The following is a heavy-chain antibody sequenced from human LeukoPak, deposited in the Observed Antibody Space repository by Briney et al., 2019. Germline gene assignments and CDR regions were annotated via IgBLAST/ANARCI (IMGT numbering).Heavy chain of an antibody. Sequence: GSSVKVSCKASGGTFSSYTISWVRQAPGQGLEWMGRIIPILGIANYAQKFQGRVTITADKSTSTAYMELSSLRSEDTAVYHCARQGLHDAFDIWGQGTMVTVSS. CDR3: ARQGLHDAFDI. CDR2: IIPILGIA. V-gene: IGHV1-69*02. J-gene: IGHJ3*02. CDR1: GGTFSSYT.